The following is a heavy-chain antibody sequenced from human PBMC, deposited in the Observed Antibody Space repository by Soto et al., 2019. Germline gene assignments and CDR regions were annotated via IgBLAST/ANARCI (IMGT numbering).Heavy chain of an antibody. V-gene: IGHV1-3*01. CDR3: ARDDYGGCFDP. CDR2: INAGNGNT. J-gene: IGHJ5*02. CDR1: GYTFTSYA. Sequence: ASVKVSCKASGYTFTSYAMHWVRQAPGQRLEWMGWINAGNGNTKYSQKFQGRVAITRDTSASTAYMELSSLRSEDTAVYYCARDDYGGCFDPWGQGTLVPVYS. D-gene: IGHD4-17*01.